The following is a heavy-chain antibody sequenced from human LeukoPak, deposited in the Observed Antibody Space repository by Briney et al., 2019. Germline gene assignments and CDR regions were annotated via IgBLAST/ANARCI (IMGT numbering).Heavy chain of an antibody. Sequence: GGSLRLSCAASGFTFITYSMNWVRRAPGKGLEWVSSIDSTSTYIFYADSLEGRVAISRDNAKNSLFLHMNSLRAEDTAVYYCVAAAGYYFDYWGQGTLVTVSS. CDR2: IDSTSTYI. CDR1: GFTFITYS. CDR3: VAAAGYYFDY. J-gene: IGHJ4*02. V-gene: IGHV3-21*01. D-gene: IGHD6-25*01.